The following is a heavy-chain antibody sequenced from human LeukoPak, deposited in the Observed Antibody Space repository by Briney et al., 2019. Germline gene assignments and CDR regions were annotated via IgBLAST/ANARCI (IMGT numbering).Heavy chain of an antibody. J-gene: IGHJ6*02. Sequence: PGGSLRLSCAASGFTFSSYAMSWVRQAPGKGLEWVSYISSSSSTIYYADSVKGRFTISRDNAKNSLYLQMNSLRDEDTAVYYCATREYYYYGMDVWGQGTTVTVSS. CDR1: GFTFSSYA. V-gene: IGHV3-48*02. CDR3: ATREYYYYGMDV. CDR2: ISSSSSTI.